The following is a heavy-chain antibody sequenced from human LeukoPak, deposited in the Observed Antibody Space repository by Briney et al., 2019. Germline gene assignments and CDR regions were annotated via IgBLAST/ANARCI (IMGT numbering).Heavy chain of an antibody. Sequence: GGFLRFSCAAPGFTFTDYYMSWFRQAPGKGLKWISYIGDSGSPIYYADSVKGRFTISRDNAKNSLYLQMNNLRAEDTAVYYCARGAGPLFDPWGQGTLVTVSS. CDR3: ARGAGPLFDP. J-gene: IGHJ5*02. CDR2: IGDSGSPI. CDR1: GFTFTDYY. V-gene: IGHV3-11*01.